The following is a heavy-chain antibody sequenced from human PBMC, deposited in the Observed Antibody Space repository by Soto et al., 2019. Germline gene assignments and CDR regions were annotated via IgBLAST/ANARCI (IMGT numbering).Heavy chain of an antibody. CDR3: GRGKKYYDYIWGSYPTNWFDP. CDR2: INHSGST. Sequence: SETLSLTCAVYGGSFSGYYWSWIRQPPGKGLEWIGEINHSGSTNYNPSLKSRVTISVDTSKNQFSLKLSSVTAADTAVYYCGRGKKYYDYIWGSYPTNWFDPWGQGTLVTVSS. D-gene: IGHD3-16*02. V-gene: IGHV4-34*01. J-gene: IGHJ5*02. CDR1: GGSFSGYY.